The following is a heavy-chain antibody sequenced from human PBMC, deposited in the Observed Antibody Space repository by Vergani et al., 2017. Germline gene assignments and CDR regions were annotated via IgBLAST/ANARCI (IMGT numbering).Heavy chain of an antibody. CDR3: ARGKSVATLEEY. Sequence: EVQLVQSGAEVKKPGESLRISCKGSGYSFTSYWISWVRQMPGKGLEWMGRIDPSDSYTNYSPSFQGHVTISADKSISTAYLQWSILKASDTAMYYCARGKSVATLEEYWGQGTLVTVSS. V-gene: IGHV5-10-1*03. J-gene: IGHJ4*02. CDR2: IDPSDSYT. D-gene: IGHD5-12*01. CDR1: GYSFTSYW.